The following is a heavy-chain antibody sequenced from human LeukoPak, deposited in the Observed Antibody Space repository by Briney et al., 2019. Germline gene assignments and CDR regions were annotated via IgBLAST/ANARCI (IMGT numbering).Heavy chain of an antibody. V-gene: IGHV4-39*01. CDR2: IYYSGST. CDR1: GGSISSGDYY. D-gene: IGHD4-17*01. J-gene: IGHJ3*02. CDR3: ARLSTATPHAFDI. Sequence: SETLSLTCTVSGGSISSGDYYWSWIRQPPGKGLEWIGSIYYSGSTYYNPSLKSRVPISVATSKTQFSLKLSSVTAAATAVYYCARLSTATPHAFDIWGQGTMVTVSS.